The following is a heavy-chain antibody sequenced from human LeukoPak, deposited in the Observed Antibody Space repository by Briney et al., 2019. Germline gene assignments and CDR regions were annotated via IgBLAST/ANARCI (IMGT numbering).Heavy chain of an antibody. D-gene: IGHD5-18*01. V-gene: IGHV3-7*01. J-gene: IGHJ4*02. CDR2: IKEDGSED. Sequence: GGSLRLSCAASGFTFSRAWMSWLRQAPGKGLEWVANIKEDGSEDYYADSVKGRFAISKDNAKDSLYLQMNSLRAEDTAMYYCARDADGYEDWGQGTLVTVSS. CDR3: ARDADGYED. CDR1: GFTFSRAW.